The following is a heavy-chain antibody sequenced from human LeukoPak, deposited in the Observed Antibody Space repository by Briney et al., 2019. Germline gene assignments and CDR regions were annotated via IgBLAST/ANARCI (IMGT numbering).Heavy chain of an antibody. Sequence: GGSLRLSCAASGFTFDDYAMHWVRQAPGKGLEWVSLISGDGGSTYYADSVKGRFTISRDNSKDSLYLQMNSLRTEDTALYSCAKDSKTYYDFWSGYFSERGSIDYWGQGTLVTVSS. V-gene: IGHV3-43*02. CDR3: AKDSKTYYDFWSGYFSERGSIDY. D-gene: IGHD3-3*01. CDR2: ISGDGGST. J-gene: IGHJ4*02. CDR1: GFTFDDYA.